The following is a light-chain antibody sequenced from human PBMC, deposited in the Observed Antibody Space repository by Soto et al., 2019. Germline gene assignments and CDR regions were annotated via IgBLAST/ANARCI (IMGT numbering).Light chain of an antibody. CDR2: EVS. Sequence: QSALTQPASVSGSLGQSITISCTGTSSDVGGFNYVSWSQQHPGKAPKLMIYEVSNRPSGVSNRFSGSKSGNTASLTISGLQAEDEADYYCSSYTSSSTYVFGSGTKLTVL. CDR3: SSYTSSSTYV. J-gene: IGLJ1*01. CDR1: SSDVGGFNY. V-gene: IGLV2-14*01.